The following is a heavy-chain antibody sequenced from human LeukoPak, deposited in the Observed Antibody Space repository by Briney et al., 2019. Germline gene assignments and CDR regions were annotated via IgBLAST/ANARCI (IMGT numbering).Heavy chain of an antibody. J-gene: IGHJ6*03. CDR3: ARWYLEPELLYMDV. Sequence: SVKVSCKASGGTFSSYAISWVRQAPGQGLEWMGGIIPIFGTANYAQKFQGRVTITTDESTSTAYMELSSLRSEDTSVYYCARWYLEPELLYMDVWGKGTTVTVSS. D-gene: IGHD1-26*01. V-gene: IGHV1-69*05. CDR2: IIPIFGTA. CDR1: GGTFSSYA.